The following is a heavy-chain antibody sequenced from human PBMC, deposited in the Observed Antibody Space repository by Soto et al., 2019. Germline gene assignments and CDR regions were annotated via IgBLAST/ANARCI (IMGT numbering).Heavy chain of an antibody. Sequence: GAPVKVSCKASGGTFSSYTISWVRQAPGQGLEWMGRIIPILGIANYAQKFQGRVTITADKSTSTAYMELSSLRSEDTAVYYCAIDSGSYYVPYYYGMDVWGQGTTVTVSS. CDR1: GGTFSSYT. V-gene: IGHV1-69*04. J-gene: IGHJ6*02. CDR3: AIDSGSYYVPYYYGMDV. D-gene: IGHD1-26*01. CDR2: IIPILGIA.